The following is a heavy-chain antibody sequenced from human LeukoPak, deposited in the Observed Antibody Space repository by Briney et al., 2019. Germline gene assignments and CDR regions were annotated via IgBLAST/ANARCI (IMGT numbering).Heavy chain of an antibody. CDR1: GGSFSGYY. V-gene: IGHV4-34*01. J-gene: IGHJ4*02. D-gene: IGHD3-10*01. CDR3: ARGVDYYGV. CDR2: INHSGRT. Sequence: ASETLSLTCAVYGGSFSGYYWSCIRQPPGKGLEWIGEINHSGRTNYNPSLKSRVTISVDTSKKQFSLKLSSVTAADTAVYYCARGVDYYGVWGQGTLVTVSS.